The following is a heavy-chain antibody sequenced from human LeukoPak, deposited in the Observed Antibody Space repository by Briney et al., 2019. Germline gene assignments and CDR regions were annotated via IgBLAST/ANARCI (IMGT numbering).Heavy chain of an antibody. J-gene: IGHJ3*02. CDR1: GFTFSSYD. CDR3: ARGPSTYYYDSSGRDAFDI. D-gene: IGHD3-22*01. Sequence: PGGSLRLSCAASGFTFSSYDMHWVRQATGKGLEWVSAIGTAGDTYYPGSVKGRFTISRENAKNSLYLQMNSLRAEDTAVYYCARGPSTYYYDSSGRDAFDIWGQGTMVTVSS. V-gene: IGHV3-13*01. CDR2: IGTAGDT.